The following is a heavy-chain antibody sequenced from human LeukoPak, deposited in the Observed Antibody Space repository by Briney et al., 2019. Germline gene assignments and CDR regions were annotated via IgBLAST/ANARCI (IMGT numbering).Heavy chain of an antibody. CDR3: ARGPRSPIVVVPAASFDY. CDR1: GFTFSSYA. D-gene: IGHD2-2*01. Sequence: GGSLRLSCAASGFTFSSYAMHWVRQAPGKGLEWVAVISYDGSNKYYADSVKGRFTISRDNSKNTLYLQMNSLRAEDTAVYYCARGPRSPIVVVPAASFDYWGQGTLVTVST. V-gene: IGHV3-30-3*01. J-gene: IGHJ4*02. CDR2: ISYDGSNK.